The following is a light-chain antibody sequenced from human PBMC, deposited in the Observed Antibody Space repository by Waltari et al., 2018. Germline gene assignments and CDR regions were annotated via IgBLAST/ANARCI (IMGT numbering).Light chain of an antibody. V-gene: IGKV3-15*01. CDR2: GVS. Sequence: EIVMTQSPVTLSASPGESATLSCRASQSVGSDFGWYQQKPGQPPSLLIYGVSTRASGVPVRFSGSGSGADFPLTISSLQSEDFAIYYCLQYHIWPRTFGQGTKLEIK. CDR1: QSVGSD. J-gene: IGKJ2*01. CDR3: LQYHIWPRT.